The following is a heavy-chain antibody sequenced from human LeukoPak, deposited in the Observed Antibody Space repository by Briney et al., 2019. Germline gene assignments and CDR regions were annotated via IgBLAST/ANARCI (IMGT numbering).Heavy chain of an antibody. V-gene: IGHV3-7*01. D-gene: IGHD6-19*01. Sequence: PGGSLRLSCAASGFTFSSYAITWVRQAPGKGLEWVANIEQDGSEKNYVDSVKGRFTISRDNGANSLYLQMNNLRVEDTGVYYCVGGIGWLPDYWGQGTLVTVSS. CDR2: IEQDGSEK. CDR1: GFTFSSYA. CDR3: VGGIGWLPDY. J-gene: IGHJ4*02.